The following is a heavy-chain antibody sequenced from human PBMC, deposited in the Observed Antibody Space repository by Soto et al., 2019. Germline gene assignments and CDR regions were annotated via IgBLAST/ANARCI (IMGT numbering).Heavy chain of an antibody. CDR3: AMDYGDRPEYFKH. CDR1: GYTFTSYG. V-gene: IGHV1-18*04. CDR2: ISPLKGRT. J-gene: IGHJ1*01. D-gene: IGHD4-17*01. Sequence: QVQLVQSGPDLKRPGASMKVSCKASGYTFTSYGISWVRQAPGQGLEWMAWISPLKGRTQYSQKAQGRVTLSRETASTTAYMEMTTLRVDDTAVYYCAMDYGDRPEYFKHWGQGTLVTVS.